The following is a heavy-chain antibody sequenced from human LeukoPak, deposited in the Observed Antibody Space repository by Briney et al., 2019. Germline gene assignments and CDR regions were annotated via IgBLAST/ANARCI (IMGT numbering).Heavy chain of an antibody. CDR3: AREGIRFLEWLPRSLYGMDV. D-gene: IGHD3-3*01. Sequence: GGSLRLSCAASGFTFSSYAMHWVRQAPGKGLERVAVISYDGSNKYYADSVKGRFTISRDNSKNTLYLQMNSLRAEDTAVYYCAREGIRFLEWLPRSLYGMDVWGQGTTVTVSS. CDR2: ISYDGSNK. J-gene: IGHJ6*02. V-gene: IGHV3-30-3*01. CDR1: GFTFSSYA.